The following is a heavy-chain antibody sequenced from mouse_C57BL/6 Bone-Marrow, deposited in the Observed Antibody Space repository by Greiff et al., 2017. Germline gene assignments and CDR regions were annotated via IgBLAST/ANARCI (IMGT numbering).Heavy chain of an antibody. CDR1: GYSFTSYY. CDR2: IYPGSGNT. CDR3: ARSGYWFAY. J-gene: IGHJ3*01. Sequence: VHLVESGPELVKPGASVKISCKASGYSFTSYYIHWVKQRPGQGLEWIGWIYPGSGNTKYNEKFKGKATLTADTSSSTAYMQLSSLTSEDSAVYYCARSGYWFAYWGQGTLVTVSA. V-gene: IGHV1-66*01. D-gene: IGHD2-2*01.